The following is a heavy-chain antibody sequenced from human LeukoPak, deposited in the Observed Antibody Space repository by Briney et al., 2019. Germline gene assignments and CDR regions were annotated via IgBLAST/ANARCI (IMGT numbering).Heavy chain of an antibody. CDR2: INHSGST. Sequence: PSETLSLTCAVYGGSFSGYYWSWIRQPPGKGLEWIGEINHSGSTNYNPSLKSRVTISVDTSKNQFSLKLSSVTAADTAVYYCARERYYGSGRKTWGHYMDVWGKGTTVTVSS. CDR3: ARERYYGSGRKTWGHYMDV. V-gene: IGHV4-34*01. D-gene: IGHD3-10*01. J-gene: IGHJ6*03. CDR1: GGSFSGYY.